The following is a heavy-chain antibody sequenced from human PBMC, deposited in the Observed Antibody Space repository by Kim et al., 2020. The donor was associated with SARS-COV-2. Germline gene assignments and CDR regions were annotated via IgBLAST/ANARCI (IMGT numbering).Heavy chain of an antibody. CDR2: VYSGGST. V-gene: IGHV3-66*01. CDR1: GFTVSSNY. D-gene: IGHD3-16*01. CDR3: ARDTNDYAS. Sequence: GGSLRLSCAASGFTVSSNYMSWVRQAPGKGLEWVSVVYSGGSTYYADSVKARFTISRDNSKNTLYLQMNSLIAEETAVYYCARDTNDYASWGQGTLVTVSS. J-gene: IGHJ4*02.